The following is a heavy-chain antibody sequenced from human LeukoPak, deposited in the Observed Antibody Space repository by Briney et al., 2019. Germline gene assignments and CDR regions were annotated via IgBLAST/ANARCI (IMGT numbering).Heavy chain of an antibody. CDR1: GSTFSSYG. CDR2: ISSRNDDI. J-gene: IGHJ4*02. D-gene: IGHD3-22*01. CDR3: VRYYDTSGYPYYFDF. V-gene: IGHV3-21*05. Sequence: GGSLRLSCAASGSTFSSYGMNWVRQAPGKGLEWVSFISSRNDDINYADFVQGRFTISRDTAKNSLYLQMNSLRVEDTAIYYCVRYYDTSGYPYYFDFWGQGTLVTVSA.